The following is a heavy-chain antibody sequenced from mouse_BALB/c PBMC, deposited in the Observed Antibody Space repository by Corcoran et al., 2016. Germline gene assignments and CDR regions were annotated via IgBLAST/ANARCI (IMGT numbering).Heavy chain of an antibody. CDR2: INPYNDGT. CDR3: ASGHLQYYFDY. J-gene: IGHJ2*01. CDR1: GYTFTSYV. D-gene: IGHD2-1*01. Sequence: EVQLQQSGPELVKPGASVKMSCKASGYTFTSYVMHWGKQKPGQGLEWIGYINPYNDGTKYNEKFKGKATLTSDKSSSTAYMELSSLTSEDSAVYYCASGHLQYYFDYWGQGTTLTVSS. V-gene: IGHV1S136*01.